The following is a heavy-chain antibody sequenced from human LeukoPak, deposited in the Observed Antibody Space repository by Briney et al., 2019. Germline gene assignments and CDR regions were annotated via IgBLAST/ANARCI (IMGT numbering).Heavy chain of an antibody. D-gene: IGHD6-19*01. V-gene: IGHV3-23*01. Sequence: PGPSLRLSCASSGFTFSSYAMSWVRQAPGKGLEWVLDISGRGGSTNYADSVKGRFNISRDNSKNPLYLQMNSLRAEDTAVYYCAKDGRVAVAATGYYGMDVWGQGTTVTVSS. J-gene: IGHJ6*02. CDR2: ISGRGGST. CDR3: AKDGRVAVAATGYYGMDV. CDR1: GFTFSSYA.